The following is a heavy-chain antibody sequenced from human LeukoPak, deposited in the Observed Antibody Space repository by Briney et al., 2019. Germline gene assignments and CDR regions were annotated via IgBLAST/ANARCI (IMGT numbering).Heavy chain of an antibody. D-gene: IGHD3-16*01. J-gene: IGHJ4*02. Sequence: SETLSLTCTVSGGSISSSSYYWGWIRQPPGKGLEWIGSIYYSGSTYYNPSLKSRVTISVDTSKNQFSLKLSSVTAADTAVYYCARDWAGGLFDYWGQGTLGTVSS. CDR1: GGSISSSSYY. CDR2: IYYSGST. CDR3: ARDWAGGLFDY. V-gene: IGHV4-39*07.